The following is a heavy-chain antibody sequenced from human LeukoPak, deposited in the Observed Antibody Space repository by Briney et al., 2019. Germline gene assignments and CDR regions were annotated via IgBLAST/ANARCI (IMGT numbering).Heavy chain of an antibody. V-gene: IGHV4-59*01. Sequence: SSETLSLTCTVSGGSISSYYWSWIRQPPGKGLEWIGYVNYSGSTKYNPPLKSRVAISVDTSKNQFSLKVNSVTAEDTAVYYCARGLDNGDPLDYWGQGTLVTVAS. J-gene: IGHJ4*02. D-gene: IGHD4-17*01. CDR2: VNYSGST. CDR1: GGSISSYY. CDR3: ARGLDNGDPLDY.